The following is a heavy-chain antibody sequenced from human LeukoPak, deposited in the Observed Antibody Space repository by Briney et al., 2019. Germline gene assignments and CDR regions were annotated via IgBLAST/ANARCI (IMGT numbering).Heavy chain of an antibody. CDR3: AREQGVRRIQLWLLY. D-gene: IGHD5-18*01. V-gene: IGHV1-2*02. CDR1: GYTFTGYY. Sequence: VKVTFKCSGYTFTGYYINWVRQPPAQGLEWVGCINTNSSSRYLAHKVQVRGTITMYRSISTDYMELRRLRSDDTAVYYCAREQGVRRIQLWLLYWGQGTLVTVSS. J-gene: IGHJ4*02. CDR2: INTNSSSR.